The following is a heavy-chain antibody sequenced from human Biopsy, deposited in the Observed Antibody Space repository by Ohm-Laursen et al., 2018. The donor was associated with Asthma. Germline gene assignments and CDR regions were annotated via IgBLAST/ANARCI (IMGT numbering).Heavy chain of an antibody. D-gene: IGHD4-17*01. V-gene: IGHV4-30-4*02. CDR3: ARVRRYGDIFFGMDV. Sequence: SDILSLTCAVSGGYIDSHDWSWCWIRQSPGKGLQWLGYAHFSGSTHYNPSLDRRIRMSVDTSKSQVSLSLTSVSAADTAVYFCARVRRYGDIFFGMDVWGQGTTVTVSS. CDR2: AHFSGST. J-gene: IGHJ6*01. CDR1: GGYIDSHDWS.